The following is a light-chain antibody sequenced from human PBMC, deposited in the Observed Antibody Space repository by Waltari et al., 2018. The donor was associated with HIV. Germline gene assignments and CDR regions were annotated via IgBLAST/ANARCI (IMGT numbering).Light chain of an antibody. CDR2: RNN. J-gene: IGLJ3*02. Sequence: QSVLTQPPSASGTPGQRVTISCSGSSSNIGRFYVYWYQQLPGTAPKLLIYRNNQRPSGVPDRFSGSSSGTTVTLTISGVQAEDEADYHCQSVDSSGSIWVFGGGTKLTVL. CDR1: SSNIGRFY. CDR3: QSVDSSGSIWV. V-gene: IGLV1-47*01.